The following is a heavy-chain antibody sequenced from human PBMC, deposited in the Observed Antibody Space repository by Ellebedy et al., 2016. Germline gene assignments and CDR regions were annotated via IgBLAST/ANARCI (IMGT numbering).Heavy chain of an antibody. J-gene: IGHJ6*02. CDR1: GYTFTSYG. Sequence: ASVKVSCKASGYTFTSYGISWVRQAPGQGLEWMGWISAYNGNTNYAQKLQGRVTMTTDTSTSTAYMELRSLRSDDTAVYYCARFKQVVVVVAAKPTYYYYGMDVWGQGTTVTVSS. V-gene: IGHV1-18*01. D-gene: IGHD2-15*01. CDR3: ARFKQVVVVVAAKPTYYYYGMDV. CDR2: ISAYNGNT.